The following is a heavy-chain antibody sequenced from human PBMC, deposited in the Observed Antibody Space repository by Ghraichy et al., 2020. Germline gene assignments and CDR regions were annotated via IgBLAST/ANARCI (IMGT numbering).Heavy chain of an antibody. V-gene: IGHV4-39*01. J-gene: IGHJ4*02. CDR2: IYYSGST. Sequence: SETLSLTCTVSGGSISSSSYYWGWIRQPPGKGLEWIGSIYYSGSTYYNPSLKSRVTISVDTSKNQFSLKLSSVTAADTAVYYCARIAWSGIAAVWGQGTLVTVSS. CDR1: GGSISSSSYY. CDR3: ARIAWSGIAAV. D-gene: IGHD6-25*01.